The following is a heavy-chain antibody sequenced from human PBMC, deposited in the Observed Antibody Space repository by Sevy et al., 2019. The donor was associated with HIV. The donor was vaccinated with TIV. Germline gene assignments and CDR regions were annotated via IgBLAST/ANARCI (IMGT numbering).Heavy chain of an antibody. CDR3: ARDRSYTGGGPPYYFDY. V-gene: IGHV3-7*01. Sequence: GGSLRLSCAASGFTFSSYWMSWVRQAPGKGLEWVANIKQDGSEKYYVDSVKGRFTISRDNAKNSLYLQMNSLRAEDTAVYYCARDRSYTGGGPPYYFDYWGQGTLVTVSS. D-gene: IGHD1-26*01. CDR2: IKQDGSEK. J-gene: IGHJ4*02. CDR1: GFTFSSYW.